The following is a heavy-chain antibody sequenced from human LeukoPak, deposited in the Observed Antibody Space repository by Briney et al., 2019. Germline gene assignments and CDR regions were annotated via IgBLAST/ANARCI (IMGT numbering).Heavy chain of an antibody. V-gene: IGHV3-23*01. CDR1: GFTFSSFA. Sequence: PGGSLRLSCAASGFTFSSFAMNWVRQAPGKGLEWVSIISGSGDTTHYTDSVKGRFTVSRDNSKNTLYLQMNSLRAEDTAVYYCAKDEGWELPYYYFDYWGQGTLVTVSS. D-gene: IGHD1-26*01. CDR2: ISGSGDTT. CDR3: AKDEGWELPYYYFDY. J-gene: IGHJ4*02.